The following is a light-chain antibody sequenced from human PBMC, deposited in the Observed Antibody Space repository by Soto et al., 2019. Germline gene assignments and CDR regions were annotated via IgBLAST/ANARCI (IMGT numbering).Light chain of an antibody. CDR2: AAS. J-gene: IGKJ1*01. CDR1: QGISSY. V-gene: IGKV1-8*01. CDR3: QQYDSYLWT. Sequence: AKRMTHSPSSFSASTGDRVTITCRASQGISSYLAWYKQKPGKAPKLLMYAASILQSGVPSRFSGRGSGTEFTLTIMSLQPDDFATYYCQQYDSYLWTLGQVTKVDIK.